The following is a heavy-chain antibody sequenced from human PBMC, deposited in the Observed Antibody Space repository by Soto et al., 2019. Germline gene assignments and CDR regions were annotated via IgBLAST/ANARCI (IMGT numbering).Heavy chain of an antibody. CDR3: ASDRSLGSNWYYYLES. V-gene: IGHV3-48*02. CDR2: ISSSSSNI. Sequence: LRLSCTASGFTFSSRAMNWVRQFPGRGLEWVSYISSSSSNIDYADSVKGRFTVSRDNAKNSLYLQMNTLRDEDTAVYYCASDRSLGSNWYYYLESWGQGTLVTVSS. D-gene: IGHD1-20*01. J-gene: IGHJ4*02. CDR1: GFTFSSRA.